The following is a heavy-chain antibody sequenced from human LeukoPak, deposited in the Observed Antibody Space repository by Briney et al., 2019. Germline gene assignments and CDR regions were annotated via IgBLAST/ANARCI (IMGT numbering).Heavy chain of an antibody. V-gene: IGHV3-23*05. J-gene: IGHJ5*02. CDR1: GFTFSAYA. D-gene: IGHD4/OR15-4a*01. CDR2: IGSDKP. CDR3: AREANYGRHNWFDP. Sequence: GGSLRLSCEASGFTFSAYAMTWVRQAPGKGLEWVSSIGSDKPHYSESVKGRFAISRDNSKSMLFLQLNSLRAEDTALYYCAREANYGRHNWFDPWGQGTLVTVSS.